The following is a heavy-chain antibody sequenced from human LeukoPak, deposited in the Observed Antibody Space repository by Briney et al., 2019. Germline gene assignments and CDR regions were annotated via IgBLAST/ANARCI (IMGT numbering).Heavy chain of an antibody. CDR1: GFTFSSYA. CDR3: AKDLYYYDSSGSPMDV. D-gene: IGHD3-22*01. J-gene: IGHJ6*03. CDR2: IGASGSHT. V-gene: IGHV3-23*01. Sequence: GGSLRLSCAASGFTFSSYAMSWVRQAPGKGLEWVSGIGASGSHTYFADSVKGRFTISRDNSKNTLYLQMNSLRAEDTAVYYCAKDLYYYDSSGSPMDVWGKGTTVTVSS.